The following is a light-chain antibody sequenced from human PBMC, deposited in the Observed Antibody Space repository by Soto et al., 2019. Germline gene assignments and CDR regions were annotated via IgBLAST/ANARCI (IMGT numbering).Light chain of an antibody. V-gene: IGKV1-33*01. CDR2: DAS. CDR1: QDISNY. Sequence: DIQMTQSPSSLSASVGDRVTITCQASQDISNYLNWYQQKPGKAPKLLIYDASNLETGVPSRFSGSGSGTDFTFTISSLQPEDIAKYYCQQYDNLPPLFGGGTKVEIK. CDR3: QQYDNLPPL. J-gene: IGKJ4*01.